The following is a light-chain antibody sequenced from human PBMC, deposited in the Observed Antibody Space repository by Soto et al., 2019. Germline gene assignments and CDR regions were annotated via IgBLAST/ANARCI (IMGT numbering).Light chain of an antibody. J-gene: IGKJ1*01. V-gene: IGKV1-5*03. CDR1: QSISSW. CDR3: QQYDSYPT. CDR2: KAS. Sequence: DIQMTQSPSTLSASVGDRVTITCRASQSISSWLAWYQQKPGKAPKLLIYKASSLESGVPSRFNGSGSGTEFTLTISSLQTDDFATYYCQQYDSYPTFGQGTTVEIK.